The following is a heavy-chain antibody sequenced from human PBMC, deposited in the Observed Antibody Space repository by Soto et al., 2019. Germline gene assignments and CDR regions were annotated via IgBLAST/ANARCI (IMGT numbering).Heavy chain of an antibody. Sequence: QVQLQGSGPGLVKPSGTLSLTCAVSGGSISSSTWWSWVRQSPGKGLEWIGEIHHNGNTNYNPSLKNRVTISVDKSNNQLSLKLTSVTAGDTAVYYCAGAGYGSCWSFDDWGHGTLVTVSS. D-gene: IGHD6-19*01. CDR3: AGAGYGSCWSFDD. CDR2: IHHNGNT. CDR1: GGSISSSTW. J-gene: IGHJ4*01. V-gene: IGHV4-4*02.